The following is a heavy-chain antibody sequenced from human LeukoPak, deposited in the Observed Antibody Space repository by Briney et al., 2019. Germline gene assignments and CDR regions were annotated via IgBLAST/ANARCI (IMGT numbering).Heavy chain of an antibody. CDR1: GFTFSSYS. CDR3: ARDSGRGGSSF. D-gene: IGHD1-1*01. J-gene: IGHJ4*02. CDR2: ISSSSSTI. V-gene: IGHV3-48*01. Sequence: GGSLRLSCAASGFTFSSYSMNWVRQAPWKGLEWVSYISSSSSTIYYADSVKGRFTISRDNSKNTLYLQMNSLRAEDTAVYYCARDSGRGGSSFWGQGTLVTVSS.